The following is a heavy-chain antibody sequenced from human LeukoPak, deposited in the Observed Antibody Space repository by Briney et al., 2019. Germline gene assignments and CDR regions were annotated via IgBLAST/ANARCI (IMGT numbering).Heavy chain of an antibody. D-gene: IGHD2-15*01. CDR1: GFTFDDYA. CDR3: AKEKSGSYFDY. V-gene: IGHV3-9*01. CDR2: ISWNSGSI. Sequence: SLRLSCAAPGFTFDDYAMHWVRQAPGKGLEWVSGISWNSGSIGYADSVKGRFTISRDNAKNSLYLQMNSLRAEDTALYYCAKEKSGSYFDYWGQGTLVTVSS. J-gene: IGHJ4*02.